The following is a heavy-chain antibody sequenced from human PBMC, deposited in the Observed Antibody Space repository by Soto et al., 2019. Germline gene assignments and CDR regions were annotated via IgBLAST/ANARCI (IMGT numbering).Heavy chain of an antibody. CDR1: GYTFTAYH. J-gene: IGHJ6*02. D-gene: IGHD1-26*01. CDR3: GRNYSEHGMDV. CDR2: INPNSGGA. Sequence: ASVKVSCKTSGYTFTAYHIHWVRQAPGQGLEWMGWINPNSGGANYAQKFEGRVTMTRDTSISTVYMELSRQGFDDTALYCGGRNYSEHGMDVWDQGTTVTASS. V-gene: IGHV1-2*02.